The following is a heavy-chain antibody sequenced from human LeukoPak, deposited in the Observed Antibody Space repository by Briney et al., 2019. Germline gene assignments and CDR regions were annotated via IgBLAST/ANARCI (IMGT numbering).Heavy chain of an antibody. Sequence: PGGSLRLSCAASGFTPSSYWMTWVRQAPGKGLEWVANINQDGHAQYYVQSVRGRFTISRDNAKNSLYLQMNSLRAEDTAVYYCARVMYSSGWSFDYWGQGTLVTVSS. V-gene: IGHV3-7*01. CDR3: ARVMYSSGWSFDY. CDR1: GFTPSSYW. D-gene: IGHD6-19*01. CDR2: INQDGHAQ. J-gene: IGHJ4*02.